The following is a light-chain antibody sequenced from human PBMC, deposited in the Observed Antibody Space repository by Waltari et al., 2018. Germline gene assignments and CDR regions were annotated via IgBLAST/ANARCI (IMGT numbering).Light chain of an antibody. CDR3: QQYGSSPLT. V-gene: IGKV3-20*01. CDR1: QSVTRSY. Sequence: EIVLRQSPGTLSLSPGERASLSCRASQSVTRSYVAWYQQKPGQAPRLLIYGASSRPTGIPDRFSGSGSGTDFTLSISRLEPEDSAVYYCQQYGSSPLTFGGGTKVEIK. CDR2: GAS. J-gene: IGKJ4*01.